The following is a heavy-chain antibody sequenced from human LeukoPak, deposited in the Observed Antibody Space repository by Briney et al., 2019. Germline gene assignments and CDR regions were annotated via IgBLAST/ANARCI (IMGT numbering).Heavy chain of an antibody. CDR1: GYTFSDYY. V-gene: IGHV1-2*02. CDR3: ARKLGGSNDFNY. Sequence: RRASVKDSCKTSGYTFSDYYVHWVRQAPGQGLEWMGWINPNSGGTNYAQKFQDRVTMTRDTSISTAYMELSRLRSDDTAVYYCARKLGGSNDFNYWGQG. D-gene: IGHD1-26*01. CDR2: INPNSGGT. J-gene: IGHJ4*02.